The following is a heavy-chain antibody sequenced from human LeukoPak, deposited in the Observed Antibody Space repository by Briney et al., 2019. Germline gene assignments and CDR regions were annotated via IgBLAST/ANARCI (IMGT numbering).Heavy chain of an antibody. V-gene: IGHV1-8*01. CDR2: MNPNSGNT. D-gene: IGHD3-3*02. CDR1: GYTFTSYD. Sequence: EASVKVSCKTSGYTFTSYDINWVRQATGQGLESMGWMNPNSGNTGYAQKFQGRVTMTRNTSISTAYMELSSLRSEATAVYYCARGQHRQHFNMDVWGKGTTVTVSS. CDR3: ARGQHRQHFNMDV. J-gene: IGHJ6*03.